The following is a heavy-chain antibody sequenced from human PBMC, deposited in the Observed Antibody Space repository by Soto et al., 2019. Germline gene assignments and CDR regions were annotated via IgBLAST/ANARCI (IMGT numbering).Heavy chain of an antibody. CDR1: GFTFSSYS. D-gene: IGHD3-10*01. CDR2: ISSSSSYI. Sequence: EVQLVESGGGLVKPGGSLRLSCAASGFTFSSYSMNWVRQAPGKGLEWVSSISSSSSYIYYADSVKGRFTISRDNAKNSLYLQMNSLRAEDTAVYYCAISITMVRGVPGGYFDYWGQGTLVTVSS. V-gene: IGHV3-21*01. J-gene: IGHJ4*02. CDR3: AISITMVRGVPGGYFDY.